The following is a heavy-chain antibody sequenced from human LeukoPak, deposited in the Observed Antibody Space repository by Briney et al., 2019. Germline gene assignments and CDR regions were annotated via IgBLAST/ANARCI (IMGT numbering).Heavy chain of an antibody. J-gene: IGHJ4*02. D-gene: IGHD4-17*01. V-gene: IGHV3-30*02. CDR2: IRYDGSNK. Sequence: AGGSLRLSCAAPGFIFSSYGMHWVRRAPGKGLEWVAFIRYDGSNKYSADSVKGRFTISRDNSKNTLSLQMNSLRAEDTAVYYCAKKSSYGDYLFEYWGQGTLVTVSS. CDR3: AKKSSYGDYLFEY. CDR1: GFIFSSYG.